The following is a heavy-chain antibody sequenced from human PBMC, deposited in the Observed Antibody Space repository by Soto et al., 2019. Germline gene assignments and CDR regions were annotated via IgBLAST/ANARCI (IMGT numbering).Heavy chain of an antibody. Sequence: EVQLLESGGGLVQSGGSLRLSCAASGFTFRGYAMTWVRQAPGKGLEWVSSISGSGDSTHYADSVKGRSTVSRDNSKNSLYLQMDSLRAEDTAVYYCAKLGSGYYTGLYFDYWGQGTLVTVSS. CDR2: ISGSGDST. CDR1: GFTFRGYA. D-gene: IGHD3-3*01. V-gene: IGHV3-23*01. CDR3: AKLGSGYYTGLYFDY. J-gene: IGHJ4*02.